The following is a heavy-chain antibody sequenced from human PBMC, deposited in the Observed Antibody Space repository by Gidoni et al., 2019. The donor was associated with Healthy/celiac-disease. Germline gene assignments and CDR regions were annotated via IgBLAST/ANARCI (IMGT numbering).Heavy chain of an antibody. D-gene: IGHD1-26*01. J-gene: IGHJ3*02. CDR2: ISGSGGST. CDR1: GFTFSSYA. V-gene: IGHV3-23*01. CDR3: AKRRSDLLSAFDI. Sequence: ELQLLESGGGLVQPGGSLRLSCAASGFTFSSYAMSWVRQAPGKGLEWVSAISGSGGSTYYADSVKGRFTISRDNSKNTLYLQMNSLRAEDTAVYYCAKRRSDLLSAFDIWGQGTMVTVSS.